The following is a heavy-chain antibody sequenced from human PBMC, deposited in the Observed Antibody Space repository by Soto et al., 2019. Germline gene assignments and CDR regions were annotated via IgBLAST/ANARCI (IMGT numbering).Heavy chain of an antibody. Sequence: EVQLLESGGGLVQPGGSLRLSCAASGFTFSSYAMSWVRQAPGKGLEWVSAIIGSGGSTYYADSVKGRFTSSRDNSKNTRYLQMNSLRAEDTAVYYCAKQGGIVVVTPVDYWCQGTLVTVSS. CDR3: AKQGGIVVVTPVDY. CDR1: GFTFSSYA. J-gene: IGHJ4*02. D-gene: IGHD2-21*02. CDR2: IIGSGGST. V-gene: IGHV3-23*01.